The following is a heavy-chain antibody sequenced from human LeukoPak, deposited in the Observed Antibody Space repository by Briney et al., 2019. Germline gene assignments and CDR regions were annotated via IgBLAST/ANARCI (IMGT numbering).Heavy chain of an antibody. CDR2: IKSKTDGGTT. D-gene: IGHD4-23*01. CDR1: GFTFSNAW. J-gene: IGHJ4*02. Sequence: SGGSLRLSCAASGFTFSNAWMSWVRQAPGKGLEWVGRIKSKTDGGTTDYAAPVKGRFTISRDDSKNTLYLQMNSLKTEDTAVYYCTTVYYGGVPDDYWGQGTLVTVSS. CDR3: TTVYYGGVPDDY. V-gene: IGHV3-15*01.